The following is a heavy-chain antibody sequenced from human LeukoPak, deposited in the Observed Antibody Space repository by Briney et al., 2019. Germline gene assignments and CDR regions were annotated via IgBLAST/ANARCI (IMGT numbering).Heavy chain of an antibody. CDR1: GGFFSGYY. CDR3: ARSGSYYSVDY. J-gene: IGHJ4*02. V-gene: IGHV4-34*01. D-gene: IGHD1-26*01. Sequence: SETLSLTCAVYGGFFSGYYWSWIRQPPGKGLEWIGEINHSGSTNYNPSLKSRVTISVDTSKNQFSLKLSSVTAADTAVYYCARSGSYYSVDYWGQGTLVTVSS. CDR2: INHSGST.